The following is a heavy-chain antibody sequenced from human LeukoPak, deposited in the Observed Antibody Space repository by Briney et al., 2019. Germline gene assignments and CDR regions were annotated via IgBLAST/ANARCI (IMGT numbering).Heavy chain of an antibody. D-gene: IGHD6-13*01. J-gene: IGHJ4*02. CDR3: ARAPRNSSTMLDF. Sequence: ASVKVSCKASGYTFTSYWIQWVRQAPGQGLEWVGLINPDGGSTAYAHRFQGRVIMTRDTTTSTAYMDLSSLRSEDTAVYHCARAPRNSSTMLDFWGQGTLVTISS. CDR1: GYTFTSYW. CDR2: INPDGGST. V-gene: IGHV1-46*01.